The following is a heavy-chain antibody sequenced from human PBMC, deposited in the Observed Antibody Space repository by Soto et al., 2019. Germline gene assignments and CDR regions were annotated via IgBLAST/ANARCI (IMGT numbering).Heavy chain of an antibody. CDR1: GYTFTSYD. V-gene: IGHV1-8*01. J-gene: IGHJ4*02. CDR2: MNPNSGNT. CDR3: VRDLPVLRGSGSYPPFDY. D-gene: IGHD3-10*01. Sequence: ASVKVSCKASGYTFTSYDINWVRQATGQGLEWMGWMNPNSGNTGYAQEFQCRVTMTRNTSISTAYMEMSSLRSEDTAVYSCVRDLPVLRGSGSYPPFDYGGQGTLVTVSS.